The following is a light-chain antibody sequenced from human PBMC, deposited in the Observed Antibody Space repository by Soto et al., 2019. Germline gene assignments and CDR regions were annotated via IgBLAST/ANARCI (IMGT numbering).Light chain of an antibody. Sequence: DIQMXQXPXSXXAXXXXXVTXTXRASQSISSSLSWYQHKPGKAPKLLIYAASTLPSGVPSRFSGGGSGTDFTLTISSLQPEDFATYYCQQSAATPPTFGQGTKVEIK. CDR2: AAS. V-gene: IGKV1-39*01. J-gene: IGKJ1*01. CDR1: QSISSS. CDR3: QQSAATPPT.